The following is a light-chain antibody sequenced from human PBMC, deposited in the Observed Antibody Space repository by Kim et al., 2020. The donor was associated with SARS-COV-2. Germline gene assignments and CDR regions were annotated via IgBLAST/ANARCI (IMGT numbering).Light chain of an antibody. V-gene: IGKV1-27*01. CDR2: AAS. J-gene: IGKJ1*01. CDR1: QDIANS. CDR3: QKYNSAPWT. Sequence: ASIGDSVTITCQASQDIANSLAWYQQKPGKVPQVLIYAASTLQSGVPSRFSGSGSGTEFTLTIASLQTEDVATYYCQKYNSAPWTFGPGTKVDIK.